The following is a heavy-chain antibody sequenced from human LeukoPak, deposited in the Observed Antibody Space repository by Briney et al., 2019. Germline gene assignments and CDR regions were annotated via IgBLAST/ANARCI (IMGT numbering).Heavy chain of an antibody. Sequence: PSETLSLTCTVSTDSISPYYWSWIRQPPGKGLEWIGRIYTSGSTNYNPSLKSRVTISVDTSKNQFSLRLRSVTAADTAVYYCAREQGLWGSHNWFDPGGQGTLVTVSS. CDR2: IYTSGST. CDR3: AREQGLWGSHNWFDP. D-gene: IGHD3-16*01. V-gene: IGHV4-4*07. CDR1: TDSISPYY. J-gene: IGHJ5*02.